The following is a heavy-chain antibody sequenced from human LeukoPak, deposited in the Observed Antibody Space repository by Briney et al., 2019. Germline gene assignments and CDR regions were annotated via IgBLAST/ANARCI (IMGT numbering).Heavy chain of an antibody. CDR3: ARRRWFGELSFAILDY. Sequence: SETLSLTCAVYGGSFSGYYWSRIRQRPGKGLEWIGEINHSGSTNYNPSLKSRVTISVDTSKNQFSLKLSSVTAADTAVYYCARRRWFGELSFAILDYWGQGTLVTVSS. CDR1: GGSFSGYY. J-gene: IGHJ4*02. D-gene: IGHD3-10*01. CDR2: INHSGST. V-gene: IGHV4-34*01.